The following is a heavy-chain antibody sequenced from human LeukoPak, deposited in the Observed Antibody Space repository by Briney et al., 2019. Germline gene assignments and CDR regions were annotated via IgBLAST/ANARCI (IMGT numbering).Heavy chain of an antibody. CDR1: GGSISSHY. V-gene: IGHV4-59*08. CDR2: IYYSGST. Sequence: SETLSLTCTVSGGSISSHYWSWIRQPPGKGLEWFGYIYYSGSTKYSPSLKSRVTISVDTSKNQFSLKLSSVTAADTSVYYCATQILLCHYYWGQGTLVTVSS. J-gene: IGHJ4*02. CDR3: ATQILLCHYY. D-gene: IGHD2/OR15-2a*01.